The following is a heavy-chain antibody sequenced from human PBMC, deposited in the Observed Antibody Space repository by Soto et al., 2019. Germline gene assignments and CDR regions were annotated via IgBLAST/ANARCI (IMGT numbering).Heavy chain of an antibody. D-gene: IGHD6-19*01. CDR2: IYTSGST. CDR1: GGSISSYY. CDR3: ARVHVMVVAGSTFDY. Sequence: SETLSLTCTVSGGSISSYYWSWIRQPAGKGLEWIGRIYTSGSTNYNPSLKSRVTMSVDTSKNQFSLKLTSVTAADTAVYYCARVHVMVVAGSTFDYWGHGTLVTVSS. V-gene: IGHV4-4*07. J-gene: IGHJ4*01.